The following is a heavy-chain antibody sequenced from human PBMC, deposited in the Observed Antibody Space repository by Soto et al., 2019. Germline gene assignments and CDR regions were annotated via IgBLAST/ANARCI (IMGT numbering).Heavy chain of an antibody. J-gene: IGHJ6*03. CDR2: INPSGGST. Sequence: QVQLVQSGAEVKKPGASVKVSCKASGYSFTSYYMHWVRQAPGQGLEWMGIINPSGGSTSYAQKFQGRVTMTRDTSTSTVYMELSSLRSEDTAVYYCARTLKDYYYMDVWGRGTTVTGSS. V-gene: IGHV1-46*03. CDR3: ARTLKDYYYMDV. CDR1: GYSFTSYY.